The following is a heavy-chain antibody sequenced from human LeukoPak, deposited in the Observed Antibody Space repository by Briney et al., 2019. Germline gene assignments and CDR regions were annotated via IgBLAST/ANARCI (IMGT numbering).Heavy chain of an antibody. Sequence: PGGSLRLSCAASGFTFSSYAMSWVRQAPGKGLEWVSVIYAGGGTYYADSVKGRFTISRDKSKNTLYLQMNTLRAEDTAVYYCASTQRGDYFDYWGQGTLVTVSS. J-gene: IGHJ4*02. CDR1: GFTFSSYA. D-gene: IGHD2-15*01. CDR3: ASTQRGDYFDY. V-gene: IGHV3-66*01. CDR2: IYAGGGT.